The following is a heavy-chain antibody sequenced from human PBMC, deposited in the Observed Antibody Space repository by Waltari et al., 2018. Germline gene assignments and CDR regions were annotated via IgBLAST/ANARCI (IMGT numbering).Heavy chain of an antibody. CDR3: ARGRGLDY. D-gene: IGHD3-10*01. V-gene: IGHV4-4*02. CDR1: GGSINTNNW. CDR2: AYHNGRT. J-gene: IGHJ4*02. Sequence: QVHLQQSGPGLVKPSGTLSLTFGVSGGSINTNNWCTWVRRSPGKCLEWLGEAYHNGRTNYNPSLKSRVTISVDKSKNQFSLQLIAMTAADTAVYYCARGRGLDYWGQGTLVTVSS.